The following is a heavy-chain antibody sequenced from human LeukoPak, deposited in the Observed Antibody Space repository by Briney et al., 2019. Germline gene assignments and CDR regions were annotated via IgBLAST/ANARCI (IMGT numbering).Heavy chain of an antibody. CDR3: ARGRIAVTGPHYFDY. CDR1: GFTFDDFA. D-gene: IGHD6-19*01. V-gene: IGHV3-20*04. J-gene: IGHJ4*02. CDR2: IKWDGSFI. Sequence: GGSLRLSCAASGFTFDDFAIGWVRQAPGKGPEWVSDIKWDGSFIRYADSVRGRFTISRDNAKNSLDLEMNSLGVEDTAFYYCARGRIAVTGPHYFDYWGQGTLVTVSS.